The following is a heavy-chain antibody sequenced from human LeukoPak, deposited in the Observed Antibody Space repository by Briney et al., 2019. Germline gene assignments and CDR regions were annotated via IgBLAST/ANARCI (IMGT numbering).Heavy chain of an antibody. J-gene: IGHJ6*02. CDR2: ISAYNGNT. D-gene: IGHD2-2*02. CDR1: GYTFTSYG. V-gene: IGHV1-18*01. Sequence: GSVKVSCKASGYTFTSYGISWVRQAPGQGLEWMGWISAYNGNTNYAQKLQGRVTMTTDTSTSTAYMELRSLRSDDTAVYYCARDLEFPIVVVPAAILGYYYYYGMDVWGQGTTVTVSS. CDR3: ARDLEFPIVVVPAAILGYYYYYGMDV.